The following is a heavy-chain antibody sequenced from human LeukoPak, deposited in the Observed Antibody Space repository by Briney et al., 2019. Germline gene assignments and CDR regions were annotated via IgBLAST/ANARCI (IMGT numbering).Heavy chain of an antibody. CDR1: GYTFTSYD. Sequence: ASVKVSCKASGYTFTSYDINWVRQATGQGLEWMGWMNPNSGNTGYAQKFQGRVTMTRNTSISTAYMELSSLRSEDTAVYYCARVLRYYDSTGHYPMGYWGQGTLVTVSP. J-gene: IGHJ4*02. CDR3: ARVLRYYDSTGHYPMGY. CDR2: MNPNSGNT. V-gene: IGHV1-8*01. D-gene: IGHD3-22*01.